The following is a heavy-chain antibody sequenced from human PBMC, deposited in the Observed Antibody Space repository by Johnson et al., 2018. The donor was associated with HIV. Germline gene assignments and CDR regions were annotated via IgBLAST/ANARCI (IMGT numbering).Heavy chain of an antibody. CDR2: LLHDANGQ. Sequence: VQLVESGGGVVQPGRSLRLSCVVSGLSFSNHAIYCVRQAPGKGLRWVPILLHDANGQHYADSVKGRFAISRGYSNLYLEMNSLRVEDTAVYYCARGGYELFLNNAFDIWGQGTMVTVSS. CDR3: ARGGYELFLNNAFDI. J-gene: IGHJ3*02. CDR1: GLSFSNHA. D-gene: IGHD1-1*01. V-gene: IGHV3-30*09.